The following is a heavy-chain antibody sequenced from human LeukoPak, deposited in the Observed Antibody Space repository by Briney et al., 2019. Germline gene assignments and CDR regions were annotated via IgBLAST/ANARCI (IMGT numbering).Heavy chain of an antibody. J-gene: IGHJ4*02. D-gene: IGHD6-19*01. CDR2: IYYSGST. CDR3: ARQINPWGAVAAFSGTNFDY. CDR1: GGSISSRSNY. Sequence: SETLSLTCTVSGGSISSRSNYWGWIRQPPGKGLEWIGSIYYSGSTYYKPSLESRVTISVDTSKNQFSLKLSSVTAADTAVYYCARQINPWGAVAAFSGTNFDYWGQGTLVTASS. V-gene: IGHV4-39*01.